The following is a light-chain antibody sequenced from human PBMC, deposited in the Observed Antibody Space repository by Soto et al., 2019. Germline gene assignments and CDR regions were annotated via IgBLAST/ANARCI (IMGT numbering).Light chain of an antibody. CDR1: SSNIGAGYD. CDR2: GIS. Sequence: QSALTQPPSVSGAPGQRVTISCTGSSSNIGAGYDVHWYQQLPGTAPKLLIYGISNRPSGVPDRFSGSKSGTSASLAITGLQAEDEADYYCQSYDSSLSGYVFGTGTKVTVL. J-gene: IGLJ1*01. V-gene: IGLV1-40*01. CDR3: QSYDSSLSGYV.